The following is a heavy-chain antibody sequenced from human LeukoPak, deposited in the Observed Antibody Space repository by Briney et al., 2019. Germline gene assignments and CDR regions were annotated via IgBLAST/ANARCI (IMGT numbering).Heavy chain of an antibody. V-gene: IGHV4-39*01. D-gene: IGHD3-9*01. CDR3: ARHSSVDILTGYYYYYMDV. J-gene: IGHJ6*03. CDR2: IYYSGST. CDR1: GGSISSSSYY. Sequence: SETLSLTCTVSGGSISSSSYYWGWIRQTPGKGLEWIGSIYYSGSTFYSPSLKSRVTISVDTSKNQFSLKLSSVTAADTAVYYCARHSSVDILTGYYYYYMDVWGKGTTVTISS.